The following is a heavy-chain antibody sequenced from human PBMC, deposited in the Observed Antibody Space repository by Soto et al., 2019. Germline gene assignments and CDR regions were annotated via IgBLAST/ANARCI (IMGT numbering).Heavy chain of an antibody. J-gene: IGHJ4*02. CDR3: ARATYYYDSSGYYSYYFDY. Sequence: QVQLQESGPGLVKPSETLSLTCTVSGGSVSSGSYYWSWIRQPPGKGLEWIGYIYYSGSTNYNPSLKSRVTISVDTSKNQFSLKLSSVTAADTAVYYCARATYYYDSSGYYSYYFDYWGQGTLVTVSS. CDR1: GGSVSSGSYY. CDR2: IYYSGST. V-gene: IGHV4-61*01. D-gene: IGHD3-22*01.